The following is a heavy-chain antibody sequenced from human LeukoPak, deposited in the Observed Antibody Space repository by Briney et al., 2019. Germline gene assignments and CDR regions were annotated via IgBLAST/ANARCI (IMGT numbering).Heavy chain of an antibody. D-gene: IGHD3-9*01. CDR3: TTDGGPYYDILTGYYKPLYVDF. V-gene: IGHV3-15*01. J-gene: IGHJ4*02. CDR1: GFTFSNAW. CDR2: IKSRTDGGTT. Sequence: GGSLSLSCAASGFTFSNAWMSWVRQPPGKGLEWVGRIKSRTDGGTTDYAAPVKGRFTISRDDSKTTRYLQMNSLKTEDTAIYYWTTDGGPYYDILTGYYKPLYVDFWGQGTLVTVSS.